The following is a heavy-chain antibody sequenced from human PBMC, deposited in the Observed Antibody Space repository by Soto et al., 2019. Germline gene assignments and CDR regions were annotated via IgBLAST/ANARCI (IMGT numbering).Heavy chain of an antibody. Sequence: ASVKISCKASGYTFISYPIHWVRQAPGQSLECMGWINPANGDTRYSQKFQGRVTITRDTSATTAYMDLNSLIPDDTAIYYCEKSGSLDSWGQGTPVTVSS. CDR1: GYTFISYP. D-gene: IGHD1-26*01. CDR3: EKSGSLDS. CDR2: INPANGDT. J-gene: IGHJ4*02. V-gene: IGHV1-3*01.